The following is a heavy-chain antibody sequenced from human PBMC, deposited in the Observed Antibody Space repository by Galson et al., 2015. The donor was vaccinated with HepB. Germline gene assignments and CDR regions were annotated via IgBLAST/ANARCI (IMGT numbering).Heavy chain of an antibody. D-gene: IGHD6-25*01. CDR2: INPDGSEK. V-gene: IGHV3-7*03. CDR1: GFTLRSHW. J-gene: IGHJ4*02. Sequence: SLRLSCAASGFTLRSHWVSWVRQAPGKGLECVAHINPDGSEKRYVDAMKGRFSVSKDNAMNSVHLQMSSLRVEDTAVYFCARTAATGRGLDHWAQGSLVIVSS. CDR3: ARTAATGRGLDH.